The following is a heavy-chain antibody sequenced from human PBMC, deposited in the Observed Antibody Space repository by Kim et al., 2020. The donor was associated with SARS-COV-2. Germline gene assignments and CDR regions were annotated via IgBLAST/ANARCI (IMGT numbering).Heavy chain of an antibody. Sequence: GGSLRLSCAASGFIFSDYYMSWVRQAPGKGLEWVSYISGVNTYTNYADSVKGRFTISRDNAKDSLYLQINSLRAEDTAVYYCARVSLGGSSWYYFDYWGQGTLVTV. V-gene: IGHV3-11*05. J-gene: IGHJ4*02. CDR1: GFIFSDYY. D-gene: IGHD6-13*01. CDR3: ARVSLGGSSWYYFDY. CDR2: ISGVNTYT.